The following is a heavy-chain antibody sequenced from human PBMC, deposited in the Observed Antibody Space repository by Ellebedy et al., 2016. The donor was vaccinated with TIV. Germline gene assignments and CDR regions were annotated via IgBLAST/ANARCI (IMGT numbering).Heavy chain of an antibody. Sequence: GESLKISXAASGFTFSSYAMHWVRQAPGKGLEYVSAISSNGGSTYYANSVKGRFTISRDNSKNTLYLQMGSLRAEDMAVYYCARGGSSAHLGFDYWGQGTLVTVSS. CDR3: ARGGSSAHLGFDY. CDR1: GFTFSSYA. D-gene: IGHD3-22*01. CDR2: ISSNGGST. V-gene: IGHV3-64*01. J-gene: IGHJ4*02.